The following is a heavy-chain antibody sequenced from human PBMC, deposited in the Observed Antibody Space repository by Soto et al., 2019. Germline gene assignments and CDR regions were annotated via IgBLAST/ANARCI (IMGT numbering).Heavy chain of an antibody. J-gene: IGHJ6*02. CDR1: GFTFDDYA. V-gene: IGHV3-9*01. CDR2: ITWNSDEI. D-gene: IGHD3-22*01. Sequence: EVQLVESGGGLVQPGRSLRLSCAASGFTFDDYAMHWVRQHPGRGLEWVSGITWNSDEIGYPDSVKGRFSISRDNAKKYLYLQMNSLRPDDTALYYCAASRGFDSSGYSGYYYGMDVWGQGTTVTVSS. CDR3: AASRGFDSSGYSGYYYGMDV.